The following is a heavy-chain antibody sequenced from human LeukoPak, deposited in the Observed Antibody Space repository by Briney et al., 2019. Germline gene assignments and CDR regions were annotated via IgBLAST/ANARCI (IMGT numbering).Heavy chain of an antibody. CDR2: ISTGSSYI. D-gene: IGHD3-10*01. V-gene: IGHV3-21*01. CDR1: GFSFSTYS. J-gene: IGHJ4*02. Sequence: GRSPRLSCTVSGFSFSTYSMNWVRQAPGKGLEWVSSISTGSSYIYYRDSVKGRFTISRDNAKNSLYLQMDSLRAEDTAVYYCAKDPGSGSGSSKWGQGTLVTVSS. CDR3: AKDPGSGSGSSK.